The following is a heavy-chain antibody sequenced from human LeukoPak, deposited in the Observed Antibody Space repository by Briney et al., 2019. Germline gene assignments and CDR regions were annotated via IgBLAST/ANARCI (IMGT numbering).Heavy chain of an antibody. Sequence: GGSLRLSCAASGFTFSSYGMSWVRQAPGKGLEWVSSIYSGGSTFYADSVKGRFTISRDNSKNTLYLQMNTLRVEDTAVYFCARVLVVAAPHFDNWGQGALVTVSS. J-gene: IGHJ4*02. CDR2: IYSGGST. CDR3: ARVLVVAAPHFDN. D-gene: IGHD3-22*01. CDR1: GFTFSSYG. V-gene: IGHV3-23*05.